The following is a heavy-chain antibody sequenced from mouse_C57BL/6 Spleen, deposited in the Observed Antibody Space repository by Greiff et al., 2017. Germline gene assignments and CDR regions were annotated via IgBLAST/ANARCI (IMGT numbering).Heavy chain of an antibody. CDR1: GFNIKDDY. J-gene: IGHJ2*01. Sequence: EVKLMESGAELVRPGASVKLSCTASGFNIKDDYMHWVKQRPEQGLEWIGWIDPENGDTEYASKFQGKATITADTSSNTAYLRLSSLTSEDPAVYYCTGSSEGYFDYWGQGTTLTVSS. CDR2: IDPENGDT. V-gene: IGHV14-4*01. CDR3: TGSSEGYFDY. D-gene: IGHD3-2*02.